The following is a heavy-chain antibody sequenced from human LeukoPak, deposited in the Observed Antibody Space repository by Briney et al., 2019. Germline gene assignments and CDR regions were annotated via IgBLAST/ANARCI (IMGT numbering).Heavy chain of an antibody. CDR3: ARETYYYGSGSRDYYMDV. J-gene: IGHJ6*03. Sequence: SETLSLTCTVSGGSLSSYYWSWIRQSAGKGLEWIGRIYTSGSTNYNPSLKSRVTMSVDKSKNQFSLKLSSGTAAETAVYYCARETYYYGSGSRDYYMDVWGKGTTVTVSS. CDR1: GGSLSSYY. CDR2: IYTSGST. V-gene: IGHV4-4*07. D-gene: IGHD3-10*01.